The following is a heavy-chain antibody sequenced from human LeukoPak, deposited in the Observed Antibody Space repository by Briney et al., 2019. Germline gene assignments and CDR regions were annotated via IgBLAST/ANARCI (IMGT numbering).Heavy chain of an antibody. V-gene: IGHV1-2*02. CDR1: GYTFTGYY. CDR3: ASDLGYCSSTSCYTPAGY. Sequence: GATVKISCKVSGYTFTGYYMHWVRQAPGQGLEWMGWINPNSGGTNYAQKFQGRVTMTRDTSISTAYMELSRLRSDDTAVYYCASDLGYCSSTSCYTPAGYWGQGTLVTVSS. D-gene: IGHD2-2*02. CDR2: INPNSGGT. J-gene: IGHJ4*02.